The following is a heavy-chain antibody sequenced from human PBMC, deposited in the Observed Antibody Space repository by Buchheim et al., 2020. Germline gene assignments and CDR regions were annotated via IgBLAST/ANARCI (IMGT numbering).Heavy chain of an antibody. Sequence: QVQLVESGGGVVQPGRSLRLSCAASGFTFSSYGMHWVRQAPGKGLEWVAVISYDGSNKYYADSVKGRFTISRDNSKNTLYLQMNSLRAEDTAVYYCAKDPYDFWSGYYNYYYYMDVWGIGTT. CDR2: ISYDGSNK. D-gene: IGHD3-3*01. J-gene: IGHJ6*03. CDR3: AKDPYDFWSGYYNYYYYMDV. CDR1: GFTFSSYG. V-gene: IGHV3-30*18.